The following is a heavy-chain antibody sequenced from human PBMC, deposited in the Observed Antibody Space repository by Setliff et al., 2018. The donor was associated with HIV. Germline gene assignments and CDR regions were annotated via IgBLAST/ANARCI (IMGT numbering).Heavy chain of an antibody. V-gene: IGHV5-51*01. Sequence: GESLKISCKGSGYSFNTYWIGWVRQRPGKGLEWMGIIYPGDSETRYSPSFQGQVTISADKSITTAYLQWSSLKASDTAMYYCARVMVGAYDAFDLWGQGTMVTVSS. CDR2: IYPGDSET. D-gene: IGHD1-26*01. J-gene: IGHJ3*01. CDR3: ARVMVGAYDAFDL. CDR1: GYSFNTYW.